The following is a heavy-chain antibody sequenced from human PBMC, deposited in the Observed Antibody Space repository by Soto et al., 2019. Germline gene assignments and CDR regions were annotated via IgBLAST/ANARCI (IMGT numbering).Heavy chain of an antibody. CDR1: GFSLSSVGEG. J-gene: IGHJ4*02. CDR3: VHPDTSGSEGYLDT. V-gene: IGHV2-5*01. D-gene: IGHD1-1*01. Sequence: QITLKESGPTLVKPTQTLTLTCSFSGFSLSSVGEGVAWIRQPPGKALEWLGIIYWNGDQRYSPSLKSRVTISKGTSENQAVLTLTNVAPVDMATYFCVHPDTSGSEGYLDTWGQGTLVAVSS. CDR2: IYWNGDQ.